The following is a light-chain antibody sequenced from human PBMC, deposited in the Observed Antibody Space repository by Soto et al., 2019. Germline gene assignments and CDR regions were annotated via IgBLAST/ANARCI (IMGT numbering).Light chain of an antibody. V-gene: IGLV2-23*03. CDR2: EGS. Sequence: QSALTQPASVSGPPGQSITISCTGTSSDVGSYNLVSWYQQHPGKAPKLMIYEGSKRPSGVSNRFSGSKSGNTASLTISGLQAEDEADYYCCSYAGSSTFVFGGGTKVTVL. CDR1: SSDVGSYNL. J-gene: IGLJ2*01. CDR3: CSYAGSSTFV.